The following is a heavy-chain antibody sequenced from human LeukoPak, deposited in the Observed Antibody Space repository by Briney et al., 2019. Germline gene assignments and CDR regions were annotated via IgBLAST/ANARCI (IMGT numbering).Heavy chain of an antibody. D-gene: IGHD1-26*01. V-gene: IGHV4-4*02. CDR1: GGSLTTPNY. CDR3: SRESGPYSPFGH. Sequence: PSGTLSLTCGVSGGSLTTPNYRSWVPQSPGRGLEWIGEISLSGYTGFNPSLRGRVTMSLDESKNHLSLTLASVTAADTAIYYCSRESGPYSPFGHWGQGILVTVTT. J-gene: IGHJ4*02. CDR2: ISLSGYT.